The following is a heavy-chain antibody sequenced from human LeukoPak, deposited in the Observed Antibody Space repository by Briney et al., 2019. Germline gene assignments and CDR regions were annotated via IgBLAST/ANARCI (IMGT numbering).Heavy chain of an antibody. CDR1: GFTFSSYS. V-gene: IGHV3-48*04. D-gene: IGHD3-9*01. CDR3: AKGPDYDILTGYPHGAFDI. J-gene: IGHJ3*02. Sequence: GGSLRLSCAASGFTFSSYSMNWVRQAPGKGLEWVSYISSSSSTIYYADSVKGRFTISRDNAKNSLYLQMNSLRAEDTAVYYCAKGPDYDILTGYPHGAFDIWGQGTMVTVSS. CDR2: ISSSSSTI.